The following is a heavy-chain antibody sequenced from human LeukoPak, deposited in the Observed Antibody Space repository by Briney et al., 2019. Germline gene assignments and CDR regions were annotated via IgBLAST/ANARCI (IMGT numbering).Heavy chain of an antibody. CDR2: INPSGGST. J-gene: IGHJ4*02. CDR3: ARGGVDTAMVPLYYFDY. CDR1: GYTFTSYY. D-gene: IGHD5-18*01. V-gene: IGHV1-46*01. Sequence: ASVKVSCKASGYTFTSYYMHWVRQAPGRGLEWMGIINPSGGSTSYAQKFQGRVTMTRDTSTSTVYMELSSLRSEDTAVYYCARGGVDTAMVPLYYFDYWGQGTLVTVSS.